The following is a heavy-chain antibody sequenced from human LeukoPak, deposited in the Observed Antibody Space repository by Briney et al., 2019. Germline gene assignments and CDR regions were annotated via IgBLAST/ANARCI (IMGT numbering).Heavy chain of an antibody. CDR3: VKSGGYGLIDY. CDR2: IYYSGST. J-gene: IGHJ4*02. CDR1: GGSISSSSYY. D-gene: IGHD1-26*01. Sequence: SETLSLTCTVSGGSISSSSYYWGWIRQPPGKGLEWIGSIYYSGSTYYNPSLKSRVTISIDTSKNQFSLRLNSVTAADTAMYYCVKSGGYGLIDYWGQGTLVTVSS. V-gene: IGHV4-39*01.